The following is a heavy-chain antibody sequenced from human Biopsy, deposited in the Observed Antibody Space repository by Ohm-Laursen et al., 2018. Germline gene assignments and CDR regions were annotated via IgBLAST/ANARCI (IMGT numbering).Heavy chain of an antibody. J-gene: IGHJ2*01. V-gene: IGHV4-31*03. CDR2: ISYNERT. Sequence: TLSLTCSVSGDSVKTSGYFWAWIRQRPGKGFEWIGYISYNERTHYNPSLTSRLAISFDTSNNRISLQLRSVSVADTAVYYCVREPKTGTAEAWYFDLWGRGSPVTVPS. CDR1: GDSVKTSGYF. D-gene: IGHD3-9*01. CDR3: VREPKTGTAEAWYFDL.